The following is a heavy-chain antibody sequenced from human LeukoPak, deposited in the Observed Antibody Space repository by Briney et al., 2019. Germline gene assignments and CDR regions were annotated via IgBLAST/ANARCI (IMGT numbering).Heavy chain of an antibody. CDR1: GGTFSSYA. CDR2: IIPIFGTA. CDR3: ARQGYCSGGSCYSKNHYYYMDV. J-gene: IGHJ6*03. Sequence: SVKVSCKASGGTFSSYAISWVRQAPGQGLEWMGGIIPIFGTANYAQKFQGRVTITTDESPGTAYMELSSLRSEDTAVYYCARQGYCSGGSCYSKNHYYYMDVWGKGTTVTVSS. D-gene: IGHD2-15*01. V-gene: IGHV1-69*05.